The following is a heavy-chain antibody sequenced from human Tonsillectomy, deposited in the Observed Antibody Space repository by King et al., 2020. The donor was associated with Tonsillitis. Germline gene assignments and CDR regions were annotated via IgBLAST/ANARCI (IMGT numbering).Heavy chain of an antibody. Sequence: QLVQSGGGVVRPGGSLRLSCAASGFTFDDYGMSWVRQAPGKGLEWVSGINWNGGSTGYADSVKGRFTISRDNAKNSLYLQMNRLRAEDTALYYCARSRAVYYDFWSGYWDYWGQGTLVTVSS. CDR3: ARSRAVYYDFWSGYWDY. V-gene: IGHV3-20*04. CDR2: INWNGGST. J-gene: IGHJ4*02. CDR1: GFTFDDYG. D-gene: IGHD3-3*01.